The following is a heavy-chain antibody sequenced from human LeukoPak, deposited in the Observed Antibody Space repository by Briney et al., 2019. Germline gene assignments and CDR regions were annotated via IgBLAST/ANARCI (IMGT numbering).Heavy chain of an antibody. CDR1: GFTFSNYA. CDR3: ARVWFGYFFQ. J-gene: IGHJ4*02. V-gene: IGHV3-23*01. Sequence: GGSLRLSCAASGFTFSNYAMSWVRQAPGKGLEWVSAISGSGGSTYYADSVKGRFTVSKDTSNNTVFLQMNSLRVEDTAVYFCARVWFGYFFQWGQGALVTVSS. D-gene: IGHD3-10*01. CDR2: ISGSGGST.